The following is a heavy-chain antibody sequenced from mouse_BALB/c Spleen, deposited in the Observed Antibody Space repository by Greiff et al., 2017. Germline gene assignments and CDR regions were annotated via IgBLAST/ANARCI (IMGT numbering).Heavy chain of an antibody. CDR1: GYTFPSYV. V-gene: IGHV1-14*01. J-gene: IGHJ1*01. CDR3: ARSGLRPYWYFDV. D-gene: IGHD1-2*01. CDR2: INPYNDGT. Sequence: VQLQQSGPELVKPGASVKMSCKASGYTFPSYVMPWVKQKPGQGLEWIGYINPYNDGTKYNEKFKGKATLTSYKSSSTAYMELSSLTSEDSAVYYCARSGLRPYWYFDVWGAGTTVTVSS.